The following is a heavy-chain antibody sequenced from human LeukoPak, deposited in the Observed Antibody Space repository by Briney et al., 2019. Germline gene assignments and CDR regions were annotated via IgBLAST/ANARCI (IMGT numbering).Heavy chain of an antibody. CDR2: ITNGGGNT. CDR3: AKVGGWTAATRCLDF. CDR1: GFSFSTYA. D-gene: IGHD3/OR15-3a*01. V-gene: IGHV3-23*01. J-gene: IGHJ4*02. Sequence: GGSLRLSCAASGFSFSTYAMTWVRQAPGKGLEWVSGITNGGGNTFYIDSVRGRFTISRDNSKNTLYLQMDGLRAEDTAVYYCAKVGGWTAATRCLDFWGRGTLVTVSS.